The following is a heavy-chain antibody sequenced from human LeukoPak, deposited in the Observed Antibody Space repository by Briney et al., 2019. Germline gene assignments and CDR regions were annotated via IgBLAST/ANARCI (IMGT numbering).Heavy chain of an antibody. Sequence: MTGGSLRLSCAASGFTFSDYYMSWIRQAPGKGLEWVSYISSSGSNIYYADSVKGRFTISRDNAKNSLYLQMNSLRAEDTAVYYCAREYYYDSSGYFDYWGQGTLVTVSS. CDR3: AREYYYDSSGYFDY. CDR2: ISSSGSNI. J-gene: IGHJ4*02. CDR1: GFTFSDYY. D-gene: IGHD3-22*01. V-gene: IGHV3-11*01.